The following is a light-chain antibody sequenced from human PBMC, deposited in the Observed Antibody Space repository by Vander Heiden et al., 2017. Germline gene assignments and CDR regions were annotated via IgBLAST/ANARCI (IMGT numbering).Light chain of an antibody. Sequence: QSALTQPPSVSGSPGQSVTISCTGASSDFDNYNRVSWYQQPPGAAPRLLIYEVNNRPSGVPDRFSGSKSGTTASLTISGLQAEDEADYYCSLKTGLRVFGSGTKVTVL. CDR1: SSDFDNYNR. CDR3: SLKTGLRV. CDR2: EVN. V-gene: IGLV2-18*01. J-gene: IGLJ1*01.